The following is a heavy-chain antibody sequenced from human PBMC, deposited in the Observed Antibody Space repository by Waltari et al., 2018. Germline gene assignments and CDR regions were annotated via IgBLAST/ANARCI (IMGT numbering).Heavy chain of an antibody. V-gene: IGHV3-48*03. CDR2: ISSSGSTI. J-gene: IGHJ4*02. Sequence: EVQLVESGGGLVQPGGSLRLSCAASGFTFRSYEMNWVRQAPGKGLEWVSYISSSGSTIYYADSVKGRFTISRDSATNSLYQQMNSLRAEDTAVYYCASPSPFDYWGQGTLVTVSS. CDR3: ASPSPFDY. CDR1: GFTFRSYE.